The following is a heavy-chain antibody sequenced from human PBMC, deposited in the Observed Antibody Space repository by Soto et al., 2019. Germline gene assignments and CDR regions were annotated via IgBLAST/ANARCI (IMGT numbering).Heavy chain of an antibody. D-gene: IGHD3-22*01. V-gene: IGHV5-51*01. J-gene: IGHJ3*02. CDR3: ARNSIYLWSEFDDFDT. CDR2: IYPGDSDT. Sequence: PGESLKISCKGSGYSFTSYWIGWVRQMPGKGLEWMGIIYPGDSDTRYSPSFQGQVTISADKSISTAYLQWSSLKASDTAMYYCARNSIYLWSEFDDFDTRGQGKTVTVSS. CDR1: GYSFTSYW.